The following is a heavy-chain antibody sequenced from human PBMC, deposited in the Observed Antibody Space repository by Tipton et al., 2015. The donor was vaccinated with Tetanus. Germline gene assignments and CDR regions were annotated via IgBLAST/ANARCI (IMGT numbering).Heavy chain of an antibody. CDR3: ARDQARGARGWNYFDY. D-gene: IGHD1-26*01. V-gene: IGHV4-31*03. Sequence: TLSLTCTVSGGSISSGGHYWSWIRQHPGKGLEWIGDICYSGTTDYNPSLKSRVTISVDTSKNQFSLKLKSVTAAATAVYYCARDQARGARGWNYFDYWGQGTLVTVSS. J-gene: IGHJ4*02. CDR2: ICYSGTT. CDR1: GGSISSGGHY.